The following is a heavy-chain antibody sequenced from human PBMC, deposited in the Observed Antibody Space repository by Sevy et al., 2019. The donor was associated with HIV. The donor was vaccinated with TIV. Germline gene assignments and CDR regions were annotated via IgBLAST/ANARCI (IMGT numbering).Heavy chain of an antibody. CDR1: GDSISSGSYY. CDR2: IYTSGST. V-gene: IGHV4-61*02. D-gene: IGHD3-3*01. Sequence: SETLSLTCTVSGDSISSGSYYWSWIRQPAGKGLEWIGRIYTSGSTNYNPSLKSRVTMSVDTSKNQFSLKLSSVTAADTAVYYCAGGPIPGTFFGLDYWGQGILVTVSS. CDR3: AGGPIPGTFFGLDY. J-gene: IGHJ4*02.